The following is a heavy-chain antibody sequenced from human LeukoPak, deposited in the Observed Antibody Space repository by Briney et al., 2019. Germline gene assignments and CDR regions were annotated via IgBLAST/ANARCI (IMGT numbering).Heavy chain of an antibody. Sequence: SQTLSLTCAISGDSVSSNSAAWSAIRQCPSRGLEWRGRTYYRAKGYNDYGVSVKSRITIKPDTSKTQSSLHLNSVPPAATALHYCARPQEKTGTWSAPWGQGPLVPVS. D-gene: IGHD1-1*01. J-gene: IGHJ5*02. V-gene: IGHV6-1*01. CDR2: TYYRAKGYN. CDR3: ARPQEKTGTWSAP. CDR1: GDSVSSNSAA.